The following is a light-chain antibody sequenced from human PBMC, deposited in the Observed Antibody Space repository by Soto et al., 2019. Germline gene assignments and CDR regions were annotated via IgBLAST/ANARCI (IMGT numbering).Light chain of an antibody. CDR3: LQHNSYPYT. Sequence: DIQMTQSPSVVSASVGDTVTVTCRASQGITTFLAWFRQRPGRVPERLIYGASSLQSGVPSRFSGRGSGTEFTLTISSLQPEDFGIYYCLQHNSYPYTFGPGTKWIS. CDR1: QGITTF. CDR2: GAS. V-gene: IGKV1-17*03. J-gene: IGKJ2*01.